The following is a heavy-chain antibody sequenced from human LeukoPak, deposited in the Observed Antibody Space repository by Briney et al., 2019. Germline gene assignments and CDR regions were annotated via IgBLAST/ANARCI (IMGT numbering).Heavy chain of an antibody. D-gene: IGHD6-19*01. CDR3: ARRRYSSGWYFDY. CDR2: ISSNGGST. J-gene: IGHJ4*02. Sequence: GGSLRLSCAASGFTFSSYAMHWVRQDPGKGLEYVSAISSNGGSTYHANSVKGRFTTSRDNSKNTLYLQMGSLRAEDMAVYYCARRRYSSGWYFDYWGQGTLVTVSS. CDR1: GFTFSSYA. V-gene: IGHV3-64*01.